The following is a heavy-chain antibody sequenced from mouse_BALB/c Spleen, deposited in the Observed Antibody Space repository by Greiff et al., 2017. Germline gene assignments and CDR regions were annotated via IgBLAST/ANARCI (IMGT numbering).Heavy chain of an antibody. CDR2: ISDGGSYT. CDR1: GFTFSDYY. J-gene: IGHJ4*01. Sequence: DVHLVESGGGLVKPGGSLKLSCAASGFTFSDYYMYWVRQTPEKRLEWVATISDGGSYTYYPDSVKGRFTISRDNAKNNLYLQMSSLKSEDTAMYYCARDLSGSSQPLYAMDYWGQGTSVTVSS. D-gene: IGHD1-1*01. CDR3: ARDLSGSSQPLYAMDY. V-gene: IGHV5-4*02.